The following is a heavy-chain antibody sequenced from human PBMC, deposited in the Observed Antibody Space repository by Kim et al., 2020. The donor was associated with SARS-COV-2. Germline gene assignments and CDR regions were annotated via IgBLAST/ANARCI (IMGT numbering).Heavy chain of an antibody. CDR2: ISYDGSNK. Sequence: GGSLRLSCAASGFTFSSYGMHWVRQAPGKGLEWVAVISYDGSNKYYADSVKGRFTISRDNSKNTLYLQMNSLRAEDTAVYYCARDRAAAIDYWGQGTLVTVSS. V-gene: IGHV3-33*05. J-gene: IGHJ4*02. CDR1: GFTFSSYG. CDR3: ARDRAAAIDY.